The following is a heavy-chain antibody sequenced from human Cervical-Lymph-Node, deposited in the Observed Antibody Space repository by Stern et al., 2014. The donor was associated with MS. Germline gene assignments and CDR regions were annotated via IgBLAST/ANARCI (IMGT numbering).Heavy chain of an antibody. V-gene: IGHV1-46*01. CDR1: GYTFTNSY. CDR2: TNPGDGTA. D-gene: IGHD6-13*01. Sequence: MQLVESGAEVKKPGASVKVSCMASGYTFTNSYLHWVRQAPGQGLEWMGITNPGDGTASYAQKFQGRVTMTRDTSRDTVYMELSSLKSEDTAVYYCARDVEAAAGYWYFDIWGRGTLVIVSA. CDR3: ARDVEAAAGYWYFDI. J-gene: IGHJ2*01.